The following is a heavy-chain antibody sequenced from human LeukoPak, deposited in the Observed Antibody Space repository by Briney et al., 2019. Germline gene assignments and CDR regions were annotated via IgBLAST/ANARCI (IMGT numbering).Heavy chain of an antibody. CDR2: ISAYNGNT. D-gene: IGHD6-19*01. J-gene: IGHJ6*03. Sequence: EASVKVSCKASGYTFTSYGISWVRQAPGQGLEWMGWISAYNGNTNYAQKLQGRVTMTTDTSTSTAYMELRSLRSDDTAVYYCASRTFIAVTRSGLHYYMDVWGKGTTVTVSS. V-gene: IGHV1-18*01. CDR3: ASRTFIAVTRSGLHYYMDV. CDR1: GYTFTSYG.